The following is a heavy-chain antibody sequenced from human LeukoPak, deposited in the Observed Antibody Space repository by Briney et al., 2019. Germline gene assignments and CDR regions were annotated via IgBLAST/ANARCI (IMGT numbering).Heavy chain of an antibody. J-gene: IGHJ4*02. V-gene: IGHV4-30-4*01. Sequence: SETLSLTCTVSGGSISSGDYYWSWIRQPPGKGLEWIGYIYYSGSTYYNPSLKSRVIISVDTSKNQFSLKLSSVTAADTAVYYCARRRYYDFWSGYYGDYFDYWGQGTLVTVSS. D-gene: IGHD3-3*01. CDR2: IYYSGST. CDR3: ARRRYYDFWSGYYGDYFDY. CDR1: GGSISSGDYY.